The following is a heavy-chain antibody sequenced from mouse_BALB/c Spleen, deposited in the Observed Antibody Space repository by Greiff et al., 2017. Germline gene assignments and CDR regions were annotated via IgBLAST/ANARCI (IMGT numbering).Heavy chain of an antibody. V-gene: IGHV5-17*02. Sequence: EVQLVESGGGLVQPGGSRKLSCAASGFTFSSFGMHWVRQAPEKGLEWVAYISSGSSTIYYADTVKGRFTISRDNPKNTLFLQMTSLRSEDTAMYYCARSRYYGDAMDYWGQGTSVTVSS. CDR1: GFTFSSFG. CDR3: ARSRYYGDAMDY. D-gene: IGHD1-1*01. CDR2: ISSGSSTI. J-gene: IGHJ4*01.